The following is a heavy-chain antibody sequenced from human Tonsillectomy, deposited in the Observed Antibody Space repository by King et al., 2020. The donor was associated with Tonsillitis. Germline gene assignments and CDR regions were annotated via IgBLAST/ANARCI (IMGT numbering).Heavy chain of an antibody. CDR2: IWYVGSNK. D-gene: IGHD6-19*01. CDR1: GFTFSSYG. CDR3: ARDWRRAVAASGAFDI. V-gene: IGHV3-33*08. J-gene: IGHJ3*02. Sequence: QLVQSGGGVVQPGRSLRLSCAASGFTFSSYGMHWVRQAPGKGLEWVAVIWYVGSNKYYAESVKGRFTISRENSKNTLYLQMNSRRAADTAVYYCARDWRRAVAASGAFDIWGQGTMVTVSS.